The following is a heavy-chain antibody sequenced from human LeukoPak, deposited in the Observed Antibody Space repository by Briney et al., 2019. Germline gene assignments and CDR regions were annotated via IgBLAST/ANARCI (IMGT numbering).Heavy chain of an antibody. CDR2: ISYDGSNK. V-gene: IGHV3-30*18. J-gene: IGHJ6*02. Sequence: GGSLRLSCAASGFTFSSYGMHWVRQAPGKGLEWVAVISYDGSNKYYADSVKGRFTISRDNSKNTLYLQMNSLRAEDTAVYYCAKAQRRKGYYGMDVWGQGTTVTVSS. CDR1: GFTFSSYG. CDR3: AKAQRRKGYYGMDV.